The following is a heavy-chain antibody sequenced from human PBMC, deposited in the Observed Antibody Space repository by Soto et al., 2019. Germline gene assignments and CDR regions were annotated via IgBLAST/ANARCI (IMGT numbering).Heavy chain of an antibody. Sequence: EVQLVESGGGLVQPGGSLRLSCAASGFTVSTNYMSWVRQAPGKGLEWVSVIYSGGSTNYADSVEGRFTISRHNSKNTLYLQVNSPRVQDTAVYYCARGSDWYSLYWYFDLWGRGTLVTVSS. CDR3: ARGSDWYSLYWYFDL. CDR2: IYSGGST. D-gene: IGHD6-19*01. J-gene: IGHJ2*01. CDR1: GFTVSTNY. V-gene: IGHV3-53*04.